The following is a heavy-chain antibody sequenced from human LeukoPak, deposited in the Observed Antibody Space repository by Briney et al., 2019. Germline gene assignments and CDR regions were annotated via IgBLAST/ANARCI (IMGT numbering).Heavy chain of an antibody. CDR2: IYYSGST. D-gene: IGHD4-17*01. Sequence: SETLSLTCTVSGGSISTSSYYWGWIRQPPGKGLEWIGSIYYSGSTYYNPSLKSRVTISVDTSKNQFSLKLSSVTAADTAVYYCARKTDYGDYDWYFDLWGRGTLVTVSS. CDR1: GGSISTSSYY. J-gene: IGHJ2*01. CDR3: ARKTDYGDYDWYFDL. V-gene: IGHV4-39*01.